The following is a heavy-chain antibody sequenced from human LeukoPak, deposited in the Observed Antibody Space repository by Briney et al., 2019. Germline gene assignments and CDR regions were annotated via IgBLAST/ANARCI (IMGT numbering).Heavy chain of an antibody. CDR1: GFTFSSYG. J-gene: IGHJ6*02. Sequence: GGSLRLSCAASGFTFSSYGMHWVRQAPGKGLEWVAVISYDGSNKYYADSVKGRFTISRDNSKNTLYLQMNSLRAGDTAVYYCARGPQQLVPYYYYYGMDVWGQGTTVTVSS. CDR3: ARGPQQLVPYYYYYGMDV. D-gene: IGHD6-13*01. V-gene: IGHV3-30*03. CDR2: ISYDGSNK.